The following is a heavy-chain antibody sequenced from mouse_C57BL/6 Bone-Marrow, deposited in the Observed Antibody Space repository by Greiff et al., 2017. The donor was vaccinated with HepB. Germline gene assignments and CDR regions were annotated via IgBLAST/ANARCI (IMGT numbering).Heavy chain of an antibody. CDR2: ISYDGSN. J-gene: IGHJ4*01. V-gene: IGHV3-6*01. CDR1: GYSITSGYY. Sequence: ESGPGLVKPSQSLSLTCSVTGYSITSGYYWNWIRQFPGNKLEWMGYISYDGSNNYNPSLKNRISITRDTSKNQFFLKLNSVTTEDTATYYCARGRGSSYNYYAMDYWGQGTSVTVSS. D-gene: IGHD1-1*01. CDR3: ARGRGSSYNYYAMDY.